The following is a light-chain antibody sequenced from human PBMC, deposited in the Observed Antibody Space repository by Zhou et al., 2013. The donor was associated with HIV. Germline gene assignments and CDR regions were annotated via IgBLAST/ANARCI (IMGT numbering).Light chain of an antibody. Sequence: EIVLTQSPGTLSLSPGERATLSCRASQSVASNFIAWYQHKPGQAPRLLIYGASSRATGIPDRFGGSGSGTDFTLTISRLEPEDFATYYCQQPDGLTFGGGTNVEIK. CDR2: GAS. V-gene: IGKV3-20*01. CDR3: QQPDGLT. J-gene: IGKJ4*01. CDR1: QSVASNF.